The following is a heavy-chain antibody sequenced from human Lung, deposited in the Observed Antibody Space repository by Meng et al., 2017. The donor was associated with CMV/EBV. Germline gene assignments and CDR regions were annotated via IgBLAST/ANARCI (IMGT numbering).Heavy chain of an antibody. CDR1: GLTFSSHP. CDR2: ISGSGGST. CDR3: ARGGPVAGKNWFDR. D-gene: IGHD6-19*01. J-gene: IGHJ5*02. V-gene: IGHV3-23*01. Sequence: GESLKISCVASGLTFSSHPMTWVRQAPGKGLEWVSSISGSGGSTYSADSVQGRFTISRDNSKNTLYLQMRALRDEDTALYYCARGGPVAGKNWFDRWGQGXLVTVSS.